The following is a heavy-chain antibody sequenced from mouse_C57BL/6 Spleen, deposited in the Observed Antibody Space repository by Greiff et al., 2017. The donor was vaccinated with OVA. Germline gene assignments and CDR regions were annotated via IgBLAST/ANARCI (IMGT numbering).Heavy chain of an antibody. V-gene: IGHV1-61*01. CDR3: ARSYSNWYFDV. Sequence: QVQLKESGAELVRPGSSVKLSCKASGYTFTSYWMDWVKQRPGQGLEWIGNIYPSDSETHYNQKFKDKATLTVDKSSSTAYMQLSSLTSEDSAVYYCARSYSNWYFDVWGTGTTVTVSS. J-gene: IGHJ1*03. D-gene: IGHD2-5*01. CDR1: GYTFTSYW. CDR2: IYPSDSET.